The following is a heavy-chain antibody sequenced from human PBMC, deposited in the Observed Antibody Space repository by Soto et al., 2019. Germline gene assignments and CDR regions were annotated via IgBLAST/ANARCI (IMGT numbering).Heavy chain of an antibody. CDR3: ARAHRRLPPAPGWFDP. V-gene: IGHV4-30-4*01. CDR2: IYYSGTT. CDR1: GGSISSGDYY. J-gene: IGHJ5*02. D-gene: IGHD2-2*01. Sequence: QVQLQESGPGLVKPSQTLSLTCTVSGGSISSGDYYWSWVRQPPGKGLEWIGYIYYSGTTDYNPSLKSRVTISLDTSKNQFSLKLSSLTAADTALYFCARAHRRLPPAPGWFDPWGHGTLVTVSS.